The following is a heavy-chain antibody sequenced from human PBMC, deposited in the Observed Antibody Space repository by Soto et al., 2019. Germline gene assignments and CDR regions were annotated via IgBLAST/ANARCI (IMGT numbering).Heavy chain of an antibody. Sequence: QVQLQESGPGLVKPSETLSLTCTVSGGSISSYYWSWIRQPPGKGLEWIGYIYYSGSTNYNPSLKSRVTISVDTSKNPCSLKLSSVTAADTAVYYCARATTSGSYDYWGQGTLVTVSS. CDR3: ARATTSGSYDY. CDR1: GGSISSYY. J-gene: IGHJ4*02. CDR2: IYYSGST. V-gene: IGHV4-59*01. D-gene: IGHD1-26*01.